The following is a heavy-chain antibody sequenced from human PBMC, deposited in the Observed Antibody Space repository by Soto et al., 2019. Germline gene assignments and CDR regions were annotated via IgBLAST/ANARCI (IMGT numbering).Heavy chain of an antibody. J-gene: IGHJ6*02. V-gene: IGHV3-30*03. CDR2: ISYDSTKT. Sequence: LRLSCAASGFTFNSYGMHWVRQGPGNGLEWVAFISYDSTKTYYADSVKGRFTISRDNSNSALYVQMNSLTGEDTAVYYCARTRSAWSDFHYYSLDVWGQGTTVTVSS. CDR1: GFTFNSYG. D-gene: IGHD1-26*01. CDR3: ARTRSAWSDFHYYSLDV.